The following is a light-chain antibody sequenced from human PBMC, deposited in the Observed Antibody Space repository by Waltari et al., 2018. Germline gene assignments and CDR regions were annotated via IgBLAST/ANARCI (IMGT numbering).Light chain of an antibody. Sequence: DIQMTQSPSTLSASVGYRVTLTCRASQSISSWLAWYQQRPGKAPKLLIYDAYSLKSGVPSRFSGSGFGTEFTLTISSLQPDDFATNYCQQYNSSSGTFGQGTEVEIK. J-gene: IGKJ1*01. CDR2: DAY. CDR1: QSISSW. V-gene: IGKV1-5*01. CDR3: QQYNSSSGT.